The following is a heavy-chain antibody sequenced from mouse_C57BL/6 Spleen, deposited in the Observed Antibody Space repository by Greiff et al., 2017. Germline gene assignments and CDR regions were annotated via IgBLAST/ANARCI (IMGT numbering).Heavy chain of an antibody. D-gene: IGHD2-10*01. CDR2: IYPGSGST. CDR3: APYYGNYRRFAY. J-gene: IGHJ3*01. CDR1: GYTFTSYW. V-gene: IGHV1-55*01. Sequence: QVQLQQPGAELVKPGASVKMSCKASGYTFTSYWITWVKQRPGQGLEWIGDIYPGSGSTNYNEKFKSKATLTVDTSSSTAYMQLSSLTSEDSAVYYCAPYYGNYRRFAYWGQGTLVTVSA.